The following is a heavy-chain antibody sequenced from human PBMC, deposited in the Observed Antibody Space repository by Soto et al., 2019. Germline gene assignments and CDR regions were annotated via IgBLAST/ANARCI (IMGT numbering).Heavy chain of an antibody. V-gene: IGHV1-3*04. Sequence: QVQLVQSGAEVKKPGASVKVSCKASGYSFTTYAMHRVRQAPGQRLEWMGWINTGNGNTKYSQKFQGRVTITRDTSASTAHMDLSSLKSEDTAVYYCARDRSSGWSFDYWGQGTLVTVSS. J-gene: IGHJ4*02. CDR1: GYSFTTYA. D-gene: IGHD6-19*01. CDR3: ARDRSSGWSFDY. CDR2: INTGNGNT.